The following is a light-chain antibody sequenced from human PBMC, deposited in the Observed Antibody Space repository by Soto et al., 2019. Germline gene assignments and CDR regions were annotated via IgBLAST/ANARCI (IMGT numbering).Light chain of an antibody. V-gene: IGKV3-11*01. Sequence: ETVLTQSPATLSLSPGEGAALSCSASQSVSSYLAWYQHKPGQAPRLLIYDASNRATGIPGRFSGSGSGTDFTLTISSLEPEDFAVYYCQQRSNWPPTFGGGTKVVMK. CDR1: QSVSSY. J-gene: IGKJ4*01. CDR2: DAS. CDR3: QQRSNWPPT.